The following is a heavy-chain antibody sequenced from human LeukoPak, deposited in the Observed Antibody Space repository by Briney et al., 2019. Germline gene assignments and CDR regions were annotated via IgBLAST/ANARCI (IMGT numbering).Heavy chain of an antibody. Sequence: GASVTVSCKASGYTFSDYYMHWVRQAPGQGLEWMGGINPNSGGTNFAQKFQGRVTMTRDTSISTAYMELSRLRSDDTAVYYCAGDKGYSSSIRHRYGMDVWGQGTTVTVSS. CDR1: GYTFSDYY. J-gene: IGHJ6*02. CDR3: AGDKGYSSSIRHRYGMDV. D-gene: IGHD6-19*01. V-gene: IGHV1-2*02. CDR2: INPNSGGT.